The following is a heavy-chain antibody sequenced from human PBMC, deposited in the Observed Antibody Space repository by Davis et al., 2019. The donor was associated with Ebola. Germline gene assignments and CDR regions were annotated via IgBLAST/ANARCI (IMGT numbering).Heavy chain of an antibody. CDR2: IYYSGST. Sequence: SETLSLTCAVSGGSISSSNWWSWVRQSPGKGLEWIGSIYYSGSTYYNPSLKSRVTISVDTSKNQFSLKLSSVTAADTAVYYCASGRGYCTGGVCYRGPFDPWGQGTLVTVSS. V-gene: IGHV4-39*01. CDR1: GGSISSSNW. J-gene: IGHJ5*02. CDR3: ASGRGYCTGGVCYRGPFDP. D-gene: IGHD2-8*02.